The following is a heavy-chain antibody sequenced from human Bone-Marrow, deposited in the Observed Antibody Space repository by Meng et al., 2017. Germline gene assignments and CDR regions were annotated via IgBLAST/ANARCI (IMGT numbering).Heavy chain of an antibody. CDR3: ARDGQGDYGGNSFFDY. Sequence: GGSLRLSCAASEFNFRTYAMHWVRQAPGKGLEWVTVISYDGSDKMYADSVKGRFTSSRDNSKNTLYLQMNSLRIEDTAVYFCARDGQGDYGGNSFFDYWGQGTLVTSPQ. CDR1: EFNFRTYA. V-gene: IGHV3-30*01. CDR2: ISYDGSDK. J-gene: IGHJ4*02. D-gene: IGHD4-23*01.